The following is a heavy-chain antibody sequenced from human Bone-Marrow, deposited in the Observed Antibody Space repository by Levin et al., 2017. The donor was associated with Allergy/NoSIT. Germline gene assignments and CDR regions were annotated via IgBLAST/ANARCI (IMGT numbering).Heavy chain of an antibody. V-gene: IGHV3-11*01. Sequence: GESLKISCAASGFTFSDYYMSWIRQAPGKGLEWVSYISSSGSTIYYADSVKGRFTISRDNAKNSLYLQMNSLRAEDTAVYYCARYRAPDSRDAFDIWGQGTMVTVSS. CDR1: GFTFSDYY. J-gene: IGHJ3*02. D-gene: IGHD1-14*01. CDR3: ARYRAPDSRDAFDI. CDR2: ISSSGSTI.